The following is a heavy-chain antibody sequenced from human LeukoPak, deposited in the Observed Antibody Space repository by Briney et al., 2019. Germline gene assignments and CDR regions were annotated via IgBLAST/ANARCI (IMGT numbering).Heavy chain of an antibody. Sequence: GASVKVSCKASVYTFTGYYMHWVRQAPGQGLEWMGWINPNSGGTNYAQKFQGRVTMTRGTSISTAYMELSRLRSGDTAVYYCARDSRGVTTDYWGQGTLVTVSS. V-gene: IGHV1-2*02. D-gene: IGHD4-17*01. J-gene: IGHJ4*02. CDR2: INPNSGGT. CDR3: ARDSRGVTTDY. CDR1: VYTFTGYY.